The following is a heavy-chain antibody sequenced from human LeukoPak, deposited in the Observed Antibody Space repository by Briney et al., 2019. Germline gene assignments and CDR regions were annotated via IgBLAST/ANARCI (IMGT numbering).Heavy chain of an antibody. CDR2: FDPEDGET. J-gene: IGHJ4*02. D-gene: IGHD3-22*01. CDR3: ATISDYDSSGYYFDY. Sequence: VASVKVSCKVSGYTLTELSMHWVRQAPGKGLEWMGGFDPEDGETIYAQKFQGRVTMTEDTSTDTAYMELSSLRSEDTAVYYCATISDYDSSGYYFDYWGQGTLVTVSS. CDR1: GYTLTELS. V-gene: IGHV1-24*01.